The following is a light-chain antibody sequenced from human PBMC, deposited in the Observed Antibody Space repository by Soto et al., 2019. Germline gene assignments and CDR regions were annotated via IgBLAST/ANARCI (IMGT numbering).Light chain of an antibody. Sequence: QSALTQPASVSGSPGQSITISCTGTSSDVGGYNSVSWYQHHPGKAPKLMIYEVSNRPSGVSNRFSGFKSGNTASLTISGLQAEDEADYYCSSYSTRDSLYVFGTGTKVTVL. V-gene: IGLV2-14*01. J-gene: IGLJ1*01. CDR3: SSYSTRDSLYV. CDR2: EVS. CDR1: SSDVGGYNS.